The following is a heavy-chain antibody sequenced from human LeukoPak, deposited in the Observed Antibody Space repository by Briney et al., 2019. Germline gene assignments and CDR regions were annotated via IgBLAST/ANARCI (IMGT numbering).Heavy chain of an antibody. CDR2: ISGSGGST. J-gene: IGHJ4*02. CDR1: GFTFSSYA. Sequence: GGSLRLSCAASGFTFSSYAMSWVRQAPGKGLEWVSAISGSGGSTYYADSVKGRFTISRDNSKNTLYLQMNSLRAEDTAVYYCARNLRYYDSSGYYYFDYWGQGTLVTVSS. V-gene: IGHV3-23*01. D-gene: IGHD3-22*01. CDR3: ARNLRYYDSSGYYYFDY.